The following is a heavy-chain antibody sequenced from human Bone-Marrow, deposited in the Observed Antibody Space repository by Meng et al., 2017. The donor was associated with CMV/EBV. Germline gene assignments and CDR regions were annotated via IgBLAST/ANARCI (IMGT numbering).Heavy chain of an antibody. CDR2: INPSGGST. Sequence: ASVKVSCKASGYTFTSYYMHWVRQAPGQGLEWMGIINPSGGSTSYAQKLQGRVTMTTDTSTRTAYMELRSLRPDDTAVYYCARDSYSSSSRWFDPWGQGTLVTVSS. CDR3: ARDSYSSSSRWFDP. J-gene: IGHJ5*02. CDR1: GYTFTSYY. V-gene: IGHV1-46*01. D-gene: IGHD6-6*01.